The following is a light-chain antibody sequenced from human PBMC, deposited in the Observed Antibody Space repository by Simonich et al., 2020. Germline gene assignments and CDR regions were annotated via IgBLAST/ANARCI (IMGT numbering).Light chain of an antibody. CDR3: QQANSFPYT. CDR2: AAS. J-gene: IGKJ2*01. CDR1: QSISSY. V-gene: IGKV1-39*01. Sequence: DIQMTQSPSSLYASVGDRVTITCRASQSISSYLKWYQQKPGKAPKLLFYAASSLQSGVPSRFSGSGSGTDFTLTISSLQPEDFATYYCQQANSFPYTFGQGTKLEIK.